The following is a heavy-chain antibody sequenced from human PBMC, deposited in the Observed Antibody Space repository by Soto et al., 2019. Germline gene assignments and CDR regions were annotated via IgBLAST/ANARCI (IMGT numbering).Heavy chain of an antibody. CDR2: ISYDGSNK. V-gene: IGHV3-30*18. D-gene: IGHD1-26*01. Sequence: GGSLRLSCAASGFNFSSYGMHWVRQAPGKGLEWVAVISYDGSNKYYADSVKGRFTISRDNSKNTLYLQMNSLRAEDTAVYYCAKDRQWEPSPYYYGMDVWGQGTTVTVSS. CDR3: AKDRQWEPSPYYYGMDV. J-gene: IGHJ6*02. CDR1: GFNFSSYG.